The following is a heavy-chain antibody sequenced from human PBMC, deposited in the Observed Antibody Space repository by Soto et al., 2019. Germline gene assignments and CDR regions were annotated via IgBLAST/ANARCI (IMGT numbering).Heavy chain of an antibody. D-gene: IGHD3-22*01. V-gene: IGHV3-30-3*01. CDR2: ISYDGSNK. Sequence: QVQLVESGGGVVQPGRSLRLSCAASGFTFSSYAMHWVRQAPGKGLEWVAVISYDGSNKYYADSVKGRFTISRDNSKNTLYLQMNSLRAEDTAVYYCARDNDSTLGYWGQGTLVTVSS. CDR3: ARDNDSTLGY. CDR1: GFTFSSYA. J-gene: IGHJ4*02.